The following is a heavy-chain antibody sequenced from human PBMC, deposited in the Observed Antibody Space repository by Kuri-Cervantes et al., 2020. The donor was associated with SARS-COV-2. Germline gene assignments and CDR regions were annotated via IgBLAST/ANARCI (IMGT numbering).Heavy chain of an antibody. V-gene: IGHV3-7*01. D-gene: IGHD5-24*01. Sequence: GESLKIFCAASGFTFSSYWMSWVRQAPGKGLEWVANIKQDGSEKYYVDSVKGRFTISRDNAKNSLYLQMNSLRAEDTAVYYCARARMAGPFDYWGQGTLVTVSS. CDR3: ARARMAGPFDY. CDR1: GFTFSSYW. CDR2: IKQDGSEK. J-gene: IGHJ4*02.